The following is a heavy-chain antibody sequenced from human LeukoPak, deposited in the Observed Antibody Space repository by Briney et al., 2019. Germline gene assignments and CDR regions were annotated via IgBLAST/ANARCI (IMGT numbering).Heavy chain of an antibody. CDR3: AKDPYGSGNSNWFDT. CDR1: GFTFDDYA. Sequence: GGSLRLSCAASGFTFDDYAMRWVRQAPGKGLEWVGGISWNSGSIVYADSVRGRCTISRDNAKTSLYLQMNSLRAEDTALYYCAKDPYGSGNSNWFDTWGQGTLVTVSS. J-gene: IGHJ5*02. CDR2: ISWNSGSI. V-gene: IGHV3-9*01. D-gene: IGHD3-10*01.